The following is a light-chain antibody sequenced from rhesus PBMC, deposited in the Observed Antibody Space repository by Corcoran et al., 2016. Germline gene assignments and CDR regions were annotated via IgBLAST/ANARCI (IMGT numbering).Light chain of an antibody. Sequence: DIQMTQSPSSLSASVGDRVTITCRTSENVNNYLNWYQQKPGKTPKHLIYKASPLQSGVPSRFSGSGSGTDYTYPISSLQSEDVATYSCQHNYGTPLTFGGGTKVEIK. J-gene: IGKJ4*01. CDR1: ENVNNY. CDR3: QHNYGTPLT. CDR2: KAS. V-gene: IGKV1-74*01.